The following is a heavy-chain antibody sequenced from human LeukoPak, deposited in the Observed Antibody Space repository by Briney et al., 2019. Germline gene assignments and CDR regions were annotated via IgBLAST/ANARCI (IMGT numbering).Heavy chain of an antibody. CDR3: AKEVVWGVNWFDP. Sequence: GGSLRLSCAASGFTFSNAWVSWVRQAPGKGLEWVSAISGSGGSTYYADSVKGRFTISRDNSKNTLYLQMNSLRAEDTAVYYCAKEVVWGVNWFDPWGQGTLVTVSS. D-gene: IGHD3-10*01. V-gene: IGHV3-23*01. CDR1: GFTFSNAW. J-gene: IGHJ5*02. CDR2: ISGSGGST.